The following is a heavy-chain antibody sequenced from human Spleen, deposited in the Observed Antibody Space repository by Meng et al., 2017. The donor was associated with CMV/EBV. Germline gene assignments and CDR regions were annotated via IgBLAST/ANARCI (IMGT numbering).Heavy chain of an antibody. CDR1: GFSFSSYS. CDR3: ARDDGSGNVYDFYFGMDV. J-gene: IGHJ6*02. V-gene: IGHV3-21*01. CDR2: ISGSSIYI. D-gene: IGHD3-10*01. Sequence: GESLKISCAASGFSFSSYSMNWVRQAPGKGLEWVSSISGSSIYIYYADSVKGRFTISRDNAKNSVYLQMNSLRAEDTAVYYCARDDGSGNVYDFYFGMDVWGPGTTVTVSS.